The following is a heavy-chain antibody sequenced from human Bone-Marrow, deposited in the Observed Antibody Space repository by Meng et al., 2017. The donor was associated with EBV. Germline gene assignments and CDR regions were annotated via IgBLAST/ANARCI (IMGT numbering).Heavy chain of an antibody. V-gene: IGHV1-3*01. CDR3: ARRYYDVTGYYYFDF. D-gene: IGHD3-22*01. CDR2: IDVGNANT. Sequence: QVQFGQSGAEVKKPGASVKVSCKASGYTFRSYAIHWVRQAPGQSLEWMGWIDVGNANTKYSQKFQDRVTITRETFASTVYMELSRLTSEDTAVYYCARRYYDVTGYYYFDFWGQEPWSPSPQ. J-gene: IGHJ4*01. CDR1: GYTFRSYA.